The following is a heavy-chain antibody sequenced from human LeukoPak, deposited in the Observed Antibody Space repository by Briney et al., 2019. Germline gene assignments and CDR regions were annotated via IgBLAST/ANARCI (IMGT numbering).Heavy chain of an antibody. CDR1: GDSITGYY. J-gene: IGHJ4*02. D-gene: IGHD3-22*01. V-gene: IGHV4-4*07. Sequence: SETLSLTCSVSGDSITGYYWSWIRQPAGKGLEWIGRIYTSGSTNYNPSLKSRVTMSVDTSKNQFSLKLSSVTAADTAVYYCARFVNYYVSYWGQGTLVTVSS. CDR3: ARFVNYYVSY. CDR2: IYTSGST.